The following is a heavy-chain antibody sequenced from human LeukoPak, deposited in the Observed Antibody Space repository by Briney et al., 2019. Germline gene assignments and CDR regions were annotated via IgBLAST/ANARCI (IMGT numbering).Heavy chain of an antibody. CDR1: GGSISSSSYY. J-gene: IGHJ4*02. CDR2: IYYSGST. V-gene: IGHV4-39*01. CDR3: ARGEMAAPAYDY. Sequence: SSETLSLTCTVSGGSISSSSYYWGWIRQPPGKGLEWIGSIYYSGSTYYNPSLKSRVTISVDTSKNQFSLKLSSVTAADTAVYYCARGEMAAPAYDYWGQGTLVTVSS. D-gene: IGHD5-24*01.